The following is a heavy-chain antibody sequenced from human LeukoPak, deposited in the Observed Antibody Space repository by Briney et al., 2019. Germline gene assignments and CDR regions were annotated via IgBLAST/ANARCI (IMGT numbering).Heavy chain of an antibody. J-gene: IGHJ6*03. Sequence: SETLSLTCTVSGGSISGYYWSWIRQPPGKGLEWIAYIHNSGSTDYNPSLKSRVTISVDTSKNQFSLRLSSVTAADTAVYYCARDGNSGSSTFYYYYYYMDVWGKGTTVTVSS. V-gene: IGHV4-59*01. CDR3: ARDGNSGSSTFYYYYYYMDV. CDR2: IHNSGST. CDR1: GGSISGYY. D-gene: IGHD1-26*01.